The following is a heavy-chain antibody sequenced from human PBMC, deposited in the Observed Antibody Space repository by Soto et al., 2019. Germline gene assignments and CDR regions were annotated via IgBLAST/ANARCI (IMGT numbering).Heavy chain of an antibody. D-gene: IGHD6-19*01. Sequence: VQLVESGGGVVQPGRSLRLSCAASGFTFSDYAMHWVCQAPGKGLEWVAVVSHDGRNTHYADSVKGRFTISRDSSKNTVSLEMTSLRAEDTAVYYFAKGGRQWLVTSDFNYWGQGALVTVSS. CDR3: AKGGRQWLVTSDFNY. V-gene: IGHV3-30*18. CDR2: VSHDGRNT. J-gene: IGHJ4*02. CDR1: GFTFSDYA.